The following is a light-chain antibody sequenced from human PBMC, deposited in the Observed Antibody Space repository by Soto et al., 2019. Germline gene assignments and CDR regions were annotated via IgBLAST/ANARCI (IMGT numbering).Light chain of an antibody. V-gene: IGLV2-14*01. CDR3: SSYSSTTTL. CDR1: SPDFG. CDR2: EVS. Sequence: QSVLTQPASVSGSPGQSITISCSGISPDFGVSWYQHFPGKAPQLLIFEVSNRPSGVSTRFSGSKSGNMAFLTISGLQSEDEGLYHCSSYSSTTTLFGGGTKLTVL. J-gene: IGLJ2*01.